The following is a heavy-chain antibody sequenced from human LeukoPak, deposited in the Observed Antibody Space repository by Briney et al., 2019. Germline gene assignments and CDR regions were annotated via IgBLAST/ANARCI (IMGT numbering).Heavy chain of an antibody. CDR1: GFTFSTYW. CDR2: INKDGSEK. D-gene: IGHD1-1*01. J-gene: IGHJ3*02. V-gene: IGHV3-7*01. Sequence: PGGSLRLPCAASGFTFSTYWMTWVRQAPGKGLEWVANINKDGSEKYCVDSVKGRFTISRDNAKNSLYLQINSLRAEDTAVYYCAKDDYWNDGVSAFDIWGQGTMVTVSS. CDR3: AKDDYWNDGVSAFDI.